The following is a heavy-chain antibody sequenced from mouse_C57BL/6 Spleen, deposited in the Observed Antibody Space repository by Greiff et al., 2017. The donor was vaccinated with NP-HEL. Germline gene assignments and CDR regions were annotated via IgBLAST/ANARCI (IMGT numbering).Heavy chain of an antibody. CDR1: GYTFTSYW. CDR2: IYPGSGST. CDR3: ARRGGNYLLDY. V-gene: IGHV1-55*01. Sequence: QVQLQQPGAELVKPGASVKMSCKASGYTFTSYWITWVKQRPGQGLEWIGDIYPGSGSTNYNEKFKSKATLTVDTSSSTAYMQLSSLTSEDSAFYYCARRGGNYLLDYWGQGTTLTVSS. J-gene: IGHJ2*01. D-gene: IGHD2-1*01.